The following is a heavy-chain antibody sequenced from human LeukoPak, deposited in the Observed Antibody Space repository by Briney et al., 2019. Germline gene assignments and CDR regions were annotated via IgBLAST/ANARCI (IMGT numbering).Heavy chain of an antibody. CDR3: AKVSESNYDILTGYYTPYYFDY. Sequence: GGSLRLSCAASGVMFSKSWIHWVRQVPGKGLVWVARIYNDGSTTNYADSVKGRFTISRDNSKNILYLQMNSLRADDTAVYYCAKVSESNYDILTGYYTPYYFDYWGQGTLVTVSS. D-gene: IGHD3-9*01. V-gene: IGHV3-74*01. CDR2: IYNDGSTT. CDR1: GVMFSKSW. J-gene: IGHJ4*02.